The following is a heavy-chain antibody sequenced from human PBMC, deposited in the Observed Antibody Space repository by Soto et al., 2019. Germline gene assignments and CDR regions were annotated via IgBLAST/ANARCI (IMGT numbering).Heavy chain of an antibody. V-gene: IGHV4-39*01. J-gene: IGHJ4*02. CDR1: GDSVRGDRFY. D-gene: IGHD5-12*01. Sequence: HLRLQESGPILVRPSETLSLTCSVSGDSVRGDRFYWGWVRQPPGKGLGWIGSVSSSGIPYNNLSLNRRSTMSIDTSRTKFSLKLRSVTAADTAIYLCSRYSYYLHNSGFHDSWGQGILVTVAS. CDR2: VSSSGIP. CDR3: SRYSYYLHNSGFHDS.